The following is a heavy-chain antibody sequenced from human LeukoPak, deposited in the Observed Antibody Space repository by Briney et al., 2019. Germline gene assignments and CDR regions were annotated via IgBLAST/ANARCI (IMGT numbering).Heavy chain of an antibody. CDR3: AKDLEVQLWSYFDY. J-gene: IGHJ4*02. CDR2: ISSSSSTI. V-gene: IGHV3-48*01. D-gene: IGHD5-18*01. CDR1: GFTLSSYS. Sequence: GGSLRLSCAASGFTLSSYSMNWVRQAPGKGLEWVSYISSSSSTIYYADSVKGRFTISRDNAKNSLYLQMNSLRAEDTAVYYCAKDLEVQLWSYFDYWGQGTLVTVSS.